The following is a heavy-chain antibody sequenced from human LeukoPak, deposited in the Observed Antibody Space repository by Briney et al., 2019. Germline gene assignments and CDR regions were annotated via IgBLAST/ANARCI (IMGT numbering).Heavy chain of an antibody. J-gene: IGHJ3*02. Sequence: GGSLRLSCAASGFTFSSYSMNWVRQAPGKGLEWVSSISSSSSYIYYADSVKGRFTISRDNAKNSLYLQMNSLRADDTAVYYCAREGGTGTTLSYAFDIWGQGTMVTVSS. D-gene: IGHD1-7*01. CDR1: GFTFSSYS. CDR3: AREGGTGTTLSYAFDI. CDR2: ISSSSSYI. V-gene: IGHV3-21*01.